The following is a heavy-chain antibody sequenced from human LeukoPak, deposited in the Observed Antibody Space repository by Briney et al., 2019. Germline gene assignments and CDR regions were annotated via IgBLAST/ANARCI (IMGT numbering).Heavy chain of an antibody. D-gene: IGHD6-19*01. CDR2: ISSSGSTI. J-gene: IGHJ4*02. CDR1: GFTFSSYE. Sequence: GGSLRLSCAASGFTFSSYEMNWVRQAPGKGLEWVSYISSSGSTIYYADSVKGRFTISRDNAKNSLYLQMNSLRAEDTAVYYCARGLYSSGWYGDYWGQGTLVTVSS. CDR3: ARGLYSSGWYGDY. V-gene: IGHV3-48*03.